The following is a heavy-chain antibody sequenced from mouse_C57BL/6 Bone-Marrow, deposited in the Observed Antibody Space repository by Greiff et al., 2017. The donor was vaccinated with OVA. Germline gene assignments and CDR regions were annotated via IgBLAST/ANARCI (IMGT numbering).Heavy chain of an antibody. Sequence: QVQLQQPGAELVRPGSSVKLSCKASGYTFTSYWMHWVKQRPIQGLEWIGNIDPSDSETHCNQKFKDKATLTVDKSSSTAYMQLSSLTSEDSAVYYCAWGLLPWFAYWGQGTLVTVSA. J-gene: IGHJ3*01. CDR3: AWGLLPWFAY. D-gene: IGHD1-1*01. V-gene: IGHV1-52*01. CDR2: IDPSDSET. CDR1: GYTFTSYW.